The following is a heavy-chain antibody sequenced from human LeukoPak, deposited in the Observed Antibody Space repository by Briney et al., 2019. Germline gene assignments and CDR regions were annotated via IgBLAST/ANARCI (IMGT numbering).Heavy chain of an antibody. CDR3: TRAVGAPSYPLDY. D-gene: IGHD1-26*01. Sequence: GGSLRLSCAASGFTFSGSAMHWVRRASGKGLEWVGRIRSKANSYATAYAASVKGRFTISRDDSKNTVYLQMNSLKTEDTAVYYCTRAVGAPSYPLDYWGQGTLVTVSS. J-gene: IGHJ4*02. V-gene: IGHV3-73*01. CDR1: GFTFSGSA. CDR2: IRSKANSYAT.